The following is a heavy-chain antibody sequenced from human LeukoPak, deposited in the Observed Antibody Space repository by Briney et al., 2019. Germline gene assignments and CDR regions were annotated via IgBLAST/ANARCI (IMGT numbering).Heavy chain of an antibody. CDR2: ISGSGGST. CDR1: GFTFSSYA. J-gene: IGHJ4*02. CDR3: AKGVARITIFGVVTAPVDY. V-gene: IGHV3-23*01. D-gene: IGHD3-3*01. Sequence: GGSLRLSCAASGFTFSSYAMSWVRQAPGKGLEWVSAISGSGGSTYYADSVKGRFTISRDNSKNTLYLQMNSLRAEDTAVYYCAKGVARITIFGVVTAPVDYWGQGTLVTVST.